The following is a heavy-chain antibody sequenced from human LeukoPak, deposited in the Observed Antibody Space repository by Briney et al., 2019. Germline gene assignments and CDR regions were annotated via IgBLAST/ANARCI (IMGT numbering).Heavy chain of an antibody. CDR1: GGSISSYY. D-gene: IGHD1-26*01. CDR2: IYYSGST. V-gene: IGHV4-59*08. CDR3: ARRRIVGATASYFDY. Sequence: SETLSLTCTVSGGSISSYYWSWIRQPPGKGLEWIGYIYYSGSTNYNPSLKSRITISVDTSKNQFSLKLSSVTAADTAVYYCARRRIVGATASYFDYWGQGTLVTVSS. J-gene: IGHJ4*02.